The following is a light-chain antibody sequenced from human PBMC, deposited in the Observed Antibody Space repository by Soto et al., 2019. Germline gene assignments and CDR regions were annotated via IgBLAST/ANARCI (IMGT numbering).Light chain of an antibody. Sequence: EIVLTQSPGTMSLSPGERATLSCRASQSVSSSYLAWYPQKPGQAPRLLIYGASSRATGIPDRFSGSGSGTAFTLTISRLEPEDFAVYYCQQYGSSPVRFGQGTKVEIK. CDR1: QSVSSSY. J-gene: IGKJ1*01. CDR2: GAS. CDR3: QQYGSSPVR. V-gene: IGKV3-20*01.